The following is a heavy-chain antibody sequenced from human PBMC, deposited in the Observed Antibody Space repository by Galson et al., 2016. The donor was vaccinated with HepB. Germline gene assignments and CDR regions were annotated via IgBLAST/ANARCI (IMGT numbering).Heavy chain of an antibody. J-gene: IGHJ3*02. D-gene: IGHD3-3*01. CDR3: TRDGWSDNYARYAFEI. CDR2: ISFSRSHI. CDR1: GFTFSSHA. Sequence: SLRLSCAASGFTFSSHAMHWVRQAPEKGLEWVSCISFSRSHISYADAVKGRFIISRDNAKKTLYLHMNSLRAEDTAVYYCTRDGWSDNYARYAFEIWGQGTIVT. V-gene: IGHV3-21*01.